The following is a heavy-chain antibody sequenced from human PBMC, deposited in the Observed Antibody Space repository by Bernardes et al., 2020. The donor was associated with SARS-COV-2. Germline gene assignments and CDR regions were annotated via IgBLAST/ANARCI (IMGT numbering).Heavy chain of an antibody. CDR1: GGSINSYY. CDR2: IYYSGST. D-gene: IGHD4-17*01. J-gene: IGHJ5*02. Sequence: SETLSLTCTVSGGSINSYYWSWIRQPPGKGLEWIGYIYYSGSTNYNPSLKSRVTISVDTSKNQFSLKLNSVTAADTAMYYCARHSRTTVTWWFDPWGQGTLVTVSS. V-gene: IGHV4-59*08. CDR3: ARHSRTTVTWWFDP.